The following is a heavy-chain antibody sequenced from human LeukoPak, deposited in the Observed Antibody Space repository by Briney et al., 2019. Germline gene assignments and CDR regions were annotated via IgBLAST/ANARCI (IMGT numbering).Heavy chain of an antibody. J-gene: IGHJ3*02. V-gene: IGHV3-23*01. Sequence: GGSLRLSCAASGFTFSSYAMSWVRQAPGKGLEWVSAISGSGGSTYYADSVKGRFTISRDNSKNTLYLQMNSLRAEDTAVYYCAKDAVYYYDSSGYPDAFDIWGQGTMVTVSS. CDR1: GFTFSSYA. CDR3: AKDAVYYYDSSGYPDAFDI. D-gene: IGHD3-22*01. CDR2: ISGSGGST.